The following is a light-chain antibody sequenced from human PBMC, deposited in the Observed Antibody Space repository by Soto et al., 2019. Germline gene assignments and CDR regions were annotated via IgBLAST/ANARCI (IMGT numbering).Light chain of an antibody. CDR2: AAS. CDR1: QTITTH. J-gene: IGKJ1*01. Sequence: DLQRTQSPSSLSASVGDRVTITCRASQTITTHVNWYQQKPGKAPKLLIYAASSLQSGVPSRFIGSGSGTEFTLPISSLQPEDFATYWCHQTYNIPWTFGQGTKVDIK. V-gene: IGKV1-39*01. CDR3: HQTYNIPWT.